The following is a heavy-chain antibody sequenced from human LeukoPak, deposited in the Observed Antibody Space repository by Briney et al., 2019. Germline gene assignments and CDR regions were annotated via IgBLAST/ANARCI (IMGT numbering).Heavy chain of an antibody. CDR2: ISSSGNTI. J-gene: IGHJ6*02. Sequence: GGSLRLSCAASAFTFSDYYMSWIRQAPGKGLEWVSYISSSGNTIYYADSVKGRFTISRDNAKNSLYLQMSSLRAEDTAVYYCARYQLLFTLIDYYGLDVWSQGTTVTISS. V-gene: IGHV3-11*04. D-gene: IGHD2-2*01. CDR1: AFTFSDYY. CDR3: ARYQLLFTLIDYYGLDV.